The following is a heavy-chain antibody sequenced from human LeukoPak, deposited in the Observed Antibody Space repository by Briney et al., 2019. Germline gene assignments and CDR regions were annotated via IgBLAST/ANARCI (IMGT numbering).Heavy chain of an antibody. CDR2: INHSGST. V-gene: IGHV4-34*01. J-gene: IGHJ6*03. CDR3: AREVGTYYDILTGPERATYYYMDV. Sequence: SETLSLTCAVYGGSFSGYYWSWIRQPPGKGLEWIGEINHSGSTNYNPSLKSRVTISVDTSKNQFSLKLSSVTAADTAVYYCAREVGTYYDILTGPERATYYYMDVWGKGTTVTISS. CDR1: GGSFSGYY. D-gene: IGHD3-9*01.